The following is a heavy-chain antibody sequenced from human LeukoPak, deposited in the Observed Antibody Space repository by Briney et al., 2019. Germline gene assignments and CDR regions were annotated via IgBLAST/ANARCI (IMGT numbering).Heavy chain of an antibody. V-gene: IGHV3-48*04. J-gene: IGHJ4*02. D-gene: IGHD3-16*01. CDR3: VRDLFGRDRRPFDC. CDR1: GFTFSHYS. Sequence: GGSLRLSCAASGFTFSHYSMHWVRQAPGKGLECVSYINDNSDTIFYADSVKGRFTISRNNAKNSLYLQMNSLGAEDTAVYYCVRDLFGRDRRPFDCWGQETLVTVSS. CDR2: INDNSDTI.